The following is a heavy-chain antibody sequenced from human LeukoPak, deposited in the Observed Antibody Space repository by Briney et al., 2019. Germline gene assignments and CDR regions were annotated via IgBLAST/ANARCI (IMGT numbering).Heavy chain of an antibody. J-gene: IGHJ4*02. CDR1: GGTFSSYA. Sequence: GASVKASCKASGGTFSSYAISWVRQAPGHGLEWTGGIIPIFGTANYAQKFQGRVTITADKSTSTAYMELSSLRSEDTAVYYCAGQVQLERRFDYWGQGTLVTVSS. CDR2: IIPIFGTA. V-gene: IGHV1-69*06. CDR3: AGQVQLERRFDY. D-gene: IGHD1-1*01.